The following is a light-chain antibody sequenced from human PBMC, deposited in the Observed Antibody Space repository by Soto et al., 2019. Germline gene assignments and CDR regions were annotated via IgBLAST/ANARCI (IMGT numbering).Light chain of an antibody. CDR2: RNN. CDR3: AAWDDSLSGVV. CDR1: TSNLGSNF. J-gene: IGLJ3*02. V-gene: IGLV1-47*01. Sequence: QPVLTQPPSASGTPVQRVTISCSGSTSNLGSNFIYWYQQLPGAAPKLLISRNNQRPSGVPDRFSGSKSGTSASLAISGLRSEDEADYHCAAWDDSLSGVVFGGGTKVTVL.